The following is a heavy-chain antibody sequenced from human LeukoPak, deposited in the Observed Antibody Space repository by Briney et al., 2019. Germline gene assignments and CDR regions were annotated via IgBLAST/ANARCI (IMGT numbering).Heavy chain of an antibody. D-gene: IGHD2-15*01. V-gene: IGHV3-74*01. CDR2: ISTDGTTT. Sequence: GGSLRLSCAASGFPFRSHWMHWVRQVPGKGLVWVSHISTDGTTTNYADSVKGRFTISRDNVKDTLYLQLNSLRAEDTAIYYCARSLGYSSGGWGQGTLVTVSS. CDR3: ARSLGYSSGG. CDR1: GFPFRSHW. J-gene: IGHJ4*02.